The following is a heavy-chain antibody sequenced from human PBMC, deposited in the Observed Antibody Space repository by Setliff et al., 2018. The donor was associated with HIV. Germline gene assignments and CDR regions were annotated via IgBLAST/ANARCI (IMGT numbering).Heavy chain of an antibody. CDR2: IYHSGST. Sequence: GSLRLSCAASGFRFSDYYMNWIRQPPGKGLEWIGSIYHSGSTYYNPSLKSRVTISVDTSKKQFSLKLSSVTAADTAVYYCARDHVFGSRTGFDPWGPGILVTVSS. V-gene: IGHV4-38-2*01. D-gene: IGHD3-10*01. CDR3: ARDHVFGSRTGFDP. CDR1: GFRFSDYY. J-gene: IGHJ5*02.